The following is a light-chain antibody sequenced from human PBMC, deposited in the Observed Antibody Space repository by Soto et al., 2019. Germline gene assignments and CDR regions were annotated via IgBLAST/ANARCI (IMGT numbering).Light chain of an antibody. J-gene: IGLJ1*01. V-gene: IGLV2-14*01. CDR3: NSYTDSSTPNYV. Sequence: QSALTQPASVSGSPGQSIAISCTGTSSDICGYNSVSWYQQHPGKAPKLMIYDVTYRPSGVSNRFSGSKSGNTASLTISGLQAEDEADYYCNSYTDSSTPNYVFGTGTKLTVL. CDR2: DVT. CDR1: SSDICGYNS.